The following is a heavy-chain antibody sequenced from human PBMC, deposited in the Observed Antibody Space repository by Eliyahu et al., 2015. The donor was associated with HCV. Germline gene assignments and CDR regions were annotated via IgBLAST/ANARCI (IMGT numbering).Heavy chain of an antibody. D-gene: IGHD6-6*01. Sequence: QVQLQQWGAGLVKPSETLSPTCALHGGSFSGYYCTWVRQPPGKGLEWIGEITHGGSSNCNPSLKSRVXISVDTSRYQFSLKLSSVTAADTAVYYCAILSSSSPDYWGQGTLVTVSS. J-gene: IGHJ4*02. V-gene: IGHV4-34*02. CDR2: ITHGGSS. CDR1: GGSFSGYY. CDR3: AILSSSSPDY.